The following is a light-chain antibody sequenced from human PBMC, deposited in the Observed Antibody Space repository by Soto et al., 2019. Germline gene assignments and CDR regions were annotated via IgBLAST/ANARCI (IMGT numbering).Light chain of an antibody. CDR2: AVN. CDR3: CSNAGGGTVV. Sequence: QSALTQPASVSGSPGQSITFSCTGTNNDVGRYNLVSWYQQHPAKAPKLIIYAVNKRPSGVSNRFSGSKFANTASLTISGLQAEDAADYYCCSNAGGGTVVFGGGTKLTVL. J-gene: IGLJ2*01. V-gene: IGLV2-23*02. CDR1: NNDVGRYNL.